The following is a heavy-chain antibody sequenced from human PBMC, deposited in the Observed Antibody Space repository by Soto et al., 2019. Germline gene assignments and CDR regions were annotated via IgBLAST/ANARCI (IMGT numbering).Heavy chain of an antibody. CDR3: AREGGIAAADYFDY. CDR1: GYTFTGYY. V-gene: IGHV1-2*04. D-gene: IGHD6-13*01. CDR2: INPNSGGT. Sequence: ASVKVSCKASGYTFTGYYMHWVRQAPGQGLEWMGWINPNSGGTNYAQKFQGWVTMTRDTSISTAYMELSRLRSDDTAVYYCAREGGIAAADYFDYWGQGTLVTV. J-gene: IGHJ4*02.